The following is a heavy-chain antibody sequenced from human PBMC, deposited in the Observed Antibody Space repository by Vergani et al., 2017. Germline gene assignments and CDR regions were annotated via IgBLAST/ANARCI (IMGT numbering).Heavy chain of an antibody. J-gene: IGHJ3*02. D-gene: IGHD3-16*02. CDR1: GFPFSSYA. CDR3: AKHRDDYVWGSYLRNAFDI. CDR2: ISGRGGST. V-gene: IGHV3-23*01. Sequence: EVQLLESGGGLVQPGGSLRLSCAASGFPFSSYAMSWVRQAPGKGLEWVSAISGRGGSTYYADSVKGRFTISRDNSQNTLYLQMNSLRAEDTAVYYCAKHRDDYVWGSYLRNAFDIWGQGTMVTVSS.